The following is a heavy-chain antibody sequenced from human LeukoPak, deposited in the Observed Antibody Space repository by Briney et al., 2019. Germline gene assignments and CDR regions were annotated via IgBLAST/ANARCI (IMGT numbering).Heavy chain of an antibody. J-gene: IGHJ4*02. D-gene: IGHD4-17*01. CDR2: ISSSGSTI. V-gene: IGHV3-48*03. CDR3: ARDGATVTKGRGNYFDC. CDR1: GFTFSSYE. Sequence: PGGSLTLSCAASGFTFSSYEMNWVRQAPGKGLEWVSYISSSGSTIYYADSVRGRFTISSDNAKNSLNLQMNSLRAEDTAVYYCARDGATVTKGRGNYFDCWGQGTLVTVSS.